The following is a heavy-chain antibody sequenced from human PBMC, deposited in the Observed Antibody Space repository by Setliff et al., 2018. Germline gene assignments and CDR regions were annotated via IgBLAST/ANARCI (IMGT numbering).Heavy chain of an antibody. J-gene: IGHJ4*02. CDR3: AREGDVGYSYGFGYFDY. CDR1: GFTFSSYW. V-gene: IGHV3-7*01. D-gene: IGHD5-18*01. CDR2: IKQDGSEK. Sequence: AGGSLRLSCAASGFTFSSYWMSWVRQAPGKGLEWVANIKQDGSEKYYVDSVKGRFTISRDNAKNSLYLQMNSLRAEDTAVYYCAREGDVGYSYGFGYFDYWGQGTLVTV.